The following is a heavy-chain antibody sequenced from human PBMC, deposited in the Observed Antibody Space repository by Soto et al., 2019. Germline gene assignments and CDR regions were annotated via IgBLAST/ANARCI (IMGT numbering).Heavy chain of an antibody. V-gene: IGHV4-4*02. D-gene: IGHD6-6*01. CDR1: SGSISSSNW. CDR3: ARVYSSSADQPMDV. Sequence: SETLSLTCAVSSGSISSSNWWSWVRQPPGKGLEWIGEIYHSGSTNYNPSLKSRVTISVDKSKNQFSLKLSSVTAADTAVYYCARVYSSSADQPMDVWGKGTTVTVSS. CDR2: IYHSGST. J-gene: IGHJ6*04.